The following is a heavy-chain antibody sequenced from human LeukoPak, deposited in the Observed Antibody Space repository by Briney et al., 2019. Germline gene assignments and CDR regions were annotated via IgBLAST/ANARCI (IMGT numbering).Heavy chain of an antibody. CDR1: GFTFSSYS. D-gene: IGHD3-10*01. CDR2: ISSSSSTI. J-gene: IGHJ3*02. V-gene: IGHV3-48*01. Sequence: GGSLRLSCAASGFTFSSYSMNWVRQAPGKGLEWVSYISSSSSTIYYADSVKGRFTISRDNAKNSLYLQMNSLRAEDTAVYYCARDPEGSGSCDDAFDIWGQGTMVTVSS. CDR3: ARDPEGSGSCDDAFDI.